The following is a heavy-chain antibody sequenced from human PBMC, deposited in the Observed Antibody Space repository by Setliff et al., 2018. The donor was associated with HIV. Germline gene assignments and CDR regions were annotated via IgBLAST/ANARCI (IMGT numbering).Heavy chain of an antibody. CDR1: GGSLSGYH. CDR3: ARHDASYYKWNDEVIWNHYGLDV. Sequence: KTSETLSLTCGVYGGSLSGYHWSWIRLPPGKGLEWIGEINYSGSTNYNPSLTSRAIISVDTSKNQFSVKLNSVTAADTAVYYCARHDASYYKWNDEVIWNHYGLDVWGQGTTVTVSS. J-gene: IGHJ6*02. D-gene: IGHD1-20*01. CDR2: INYSGST. V-gene: IGHV4-34*01.